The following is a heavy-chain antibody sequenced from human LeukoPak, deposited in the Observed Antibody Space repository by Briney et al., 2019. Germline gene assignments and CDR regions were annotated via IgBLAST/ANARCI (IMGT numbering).Heavy chain of an antibody. Sequence: PGGSLRLSCEASGFTVGSSYMSWVRQSPGKGLEWIGEIYHNGTPNYNPSLKSRVTISADTFKNHFSLKMTSVTAADTAVYYCATAPILRGEGGEHYKYGMDVWGQGTTVIVSS. CDR2: IYHNGTP. D-gene: IGHD2-2*02. V-gene: IGHV4-4*02. J-gene: IGHJ6*02. CDR1: GFTVGSSYM. CDR3: ATAPILRGEGGEHYKYGMDV.